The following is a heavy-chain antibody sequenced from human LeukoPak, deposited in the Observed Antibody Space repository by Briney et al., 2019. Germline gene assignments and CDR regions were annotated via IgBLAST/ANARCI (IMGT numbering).Heavy chain of an antibody. V-gene: IGHV3-30*03. D-gene: IGHD3-22*01. Sequence: GGSLRLSCAASGFTFSSYGMHWVRQAPGKGLEWVAVISYDGSDRYHADSVKGRFTISRDNSKNTLYLQMNSLRAEDTAVYYCARGQDYYDSSGYYGAFDYWGQGTLVTVSS. CDR3: ARGQDYYDSSGYYGAFDY. CDR2: ISYDGSDR. CDR1: GFTFSSYG. J-gene: IGHJ4*02.